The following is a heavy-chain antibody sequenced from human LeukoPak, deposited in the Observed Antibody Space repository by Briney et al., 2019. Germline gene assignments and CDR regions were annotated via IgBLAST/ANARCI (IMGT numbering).Heavy chain of an antibody. CDR1: GYTFTGYY. D-gene: IGHD4-17*01. CDR2: INPNSGGT. CDR3: ARGRRTTVTTSGHWYFDL. Sequence: ASVKVSCKASGYTFTGYYIHWVRQAPGQGLEWMGWINPNSGGTNYAQKFQGWVTMTRDTSISTAYMELSRLRSDDTAVYYCARGRRTTVTTSGHWYFDLWGRGTLVTVSS. V-gene: IGHV1-2*04. J-gene: IGHJ2*01.